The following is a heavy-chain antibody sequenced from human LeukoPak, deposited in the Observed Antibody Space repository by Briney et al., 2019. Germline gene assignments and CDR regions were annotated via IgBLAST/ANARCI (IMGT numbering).Heavy chain of an antibody. CDR3: ARAVSGSYAPFDY. D-gene: IGHD1-26*01. CDR1: GFTFSSYW. CDR2: INSDGSST. Sequence: GGSLRLSCAASGFTFSSYWMHWVRQAPGKGLVWVSRINSDGSSTSYADSVKGRFTISRDNAKNMLYLQMNSLRAEDTAVYYCARAVSGSYAPFDYWGQGTLVTVSS. V-gene: IGHV3-74*01. J-gene: IGHJ4*02.